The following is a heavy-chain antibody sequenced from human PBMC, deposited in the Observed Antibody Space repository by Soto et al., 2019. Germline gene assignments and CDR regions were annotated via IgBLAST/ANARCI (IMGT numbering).Heavy chain of an antibody. CDR1: GGTLNKHA. Sequence: QVQLVQSGAEVKKPGSSVKVSCKASGGTLNKHAITWVRRAPGEGLEWLGGIIPMFGIPNYSQKFQGRVTITADDSTNTSHMELNSLTSDDTAVYYCARGGTSGWLKGAYDVWGQGTMVTVSS. CDR2: IIPMFGIP. V-gene: IGHV1-69*01. J-gene: IGHJ3*01. CDR3: ARGGTSGWLKGAYDV. D-gene: IGHD6-19*01.